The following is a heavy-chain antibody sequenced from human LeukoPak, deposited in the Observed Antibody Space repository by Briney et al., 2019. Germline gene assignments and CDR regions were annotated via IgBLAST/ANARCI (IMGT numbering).Heavy chain of an antibody. CDR3: AKDTAYGDYEFVD. J-gene: IGHJ4*02. D-gene: IGHD4-17*01. CDR1: GFTFDDYA. V-gene: IGHV3-9*01. CDR2: ISWNSGSI. Sequence: GGSLRLSCAASGFTFDDYAMHWVRQAPGKGLEWVSGISWNSGSIGYADSVKGRLTISRDNAKNSLYLQMNSLRAEDTALYYCAKDTAYGDYEFVDWGQGTLVTVSS.